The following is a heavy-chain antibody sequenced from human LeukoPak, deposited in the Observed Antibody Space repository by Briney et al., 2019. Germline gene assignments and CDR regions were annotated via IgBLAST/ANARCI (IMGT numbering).Heavy chain of an antibody. Sequence: GGSLRLSCVASGFTFSSSWMSWVRRAPGKGLEWVANIKQDGTEEYYVDSVRGRFSISKDNAKNSLYLQMNSLRAEDTAVYYXXXXXCHGALDYWGQGALVTVSS. CDR1: GFTFSSSW. V-gene: IGHV3-7*03. J-gene: IGHJ4*02. CDR2: IKQDGTEE. D-gene: IGHD3-10*01. CDR3: XXXXCHGALDY.